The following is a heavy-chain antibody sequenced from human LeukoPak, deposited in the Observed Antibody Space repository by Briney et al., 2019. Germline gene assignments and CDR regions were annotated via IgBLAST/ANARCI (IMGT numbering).Heavy chain of an antibody. Sequence: APVKVSCKASGHTFTNYYMHWVRQAPGQGLEWMGLINPSGGRAGYAQKFQGRVTMTSDTSTSTIYMEVNSLRSEDTAMYYCARDLTNWGQGTLVTVSS. V-gene: IGHV1-46*03. CDR3: ARDLTN. D-gene: IGHD1-1*01. CDR2: INPSGGRA. J-gene: IGHJ4*02. CDR1: GHTFTNYY.